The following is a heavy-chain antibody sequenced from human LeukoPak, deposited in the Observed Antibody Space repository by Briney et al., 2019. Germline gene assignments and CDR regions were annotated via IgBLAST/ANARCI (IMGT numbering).Heavy chain of an antibody. D-gene: IGHD2-15*01. Sequence: SSVNVSCKASGGTFSSYAISWVRQAPGQGLEWMGGIITIFGTANYAQTFQGRVTITTDESTSTAYMEMSSLRSEDTAVYYCAAQWSPTTXWFDPWGQGTLVTXXS. V-gene: IGHV1-69*05. CDR3: AAQWSPTTXWFDP. CDR2: IITIFGTA. CDR1: GGTFSSYA. J-gene: IGHJ5*02.